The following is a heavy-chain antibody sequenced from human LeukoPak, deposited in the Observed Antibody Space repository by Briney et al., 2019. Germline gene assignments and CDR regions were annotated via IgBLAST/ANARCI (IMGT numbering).Heavy chain of an antibody. CDR1: GFTFDDYG. D-gene: IGHD3-3*01. Sequence: GGSLRLSCAASGFTFDDYGMSWVRQAPGKGLEWVSGINWNGGSTGYADSVKGRFTISRDNSKNTLYMQMNSLRAEDTAVYYCAKDTPTYYDFWSGPGFDYWGQGTLVTVSS. J-gene: IGHJ4*02. V-gene: IGHV3-20*04. CDR2: INWNGGST. CDR3: AKDTPTYYDFWSGPGFDY.